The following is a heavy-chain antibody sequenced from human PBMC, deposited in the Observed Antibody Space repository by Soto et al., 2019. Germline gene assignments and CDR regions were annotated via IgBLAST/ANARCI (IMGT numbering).Heavy chain of an antibody. CDR2: ISWDGGST. D-gene: IGHD6-13*01. CDR1: GFTFDDYT. CDR3: AKDGAGSSSWSLNWFDP. J-gene: IGHJ5*02. Sequence: GGSLRLSCAASGFTFDDYTMHWVRQAPGKGLEWVSLISWDGGSTYYADSVKGRFTISRDNSKNSLYLQMNSLRTEDTALYYCAKDGAGSSSWSLNWFDPWGQGTLVTVSS. V-gene: IGHV3-43*01.